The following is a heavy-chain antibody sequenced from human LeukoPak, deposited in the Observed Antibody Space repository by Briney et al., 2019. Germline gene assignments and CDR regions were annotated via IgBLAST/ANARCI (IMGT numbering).Heavy chain of an antibody. J-gene: IGHJ4*02. CDR2: ISGSGGSK. Sequence: GRSLSHTRAGSGFTFLSYVMSGVRQAPGKRLEWVSVISGSGGSKYYADSVKGRFTISRDNSKKTLYLQMNRLRAEDTAVYYCARTTDGRTSGTGFDYWGQGTLVTVSS. V-gene: IGHV3-23*01. CDR1: GFTFLSYV. D-gene: IGHD3-10*01. CDR3: ARTTDGRTSGTGFDY.